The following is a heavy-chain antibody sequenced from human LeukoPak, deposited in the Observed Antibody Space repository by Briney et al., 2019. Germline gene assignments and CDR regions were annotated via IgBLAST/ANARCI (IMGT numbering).Heavy chain of an antibody. D-gene: IGHD3-22*01. J-gene: IGHJ4*02. V-gene: IGHV3-21*01. CDR3: ASQYYYDSGGYYYPFDY. CDR2: ISSSSSYI. CDR1: GFTFSSYS. Sequence: PGGSLRLSCAASGFTFSSYSMNWVRQAPGKGLEWVSSISSSSSYIYYADSVKGRFTISRDDAKNSLYLQMNSLRAEDTAVYYCASQYYYDSGGYYYPFDYWGQGTPVTVSS.